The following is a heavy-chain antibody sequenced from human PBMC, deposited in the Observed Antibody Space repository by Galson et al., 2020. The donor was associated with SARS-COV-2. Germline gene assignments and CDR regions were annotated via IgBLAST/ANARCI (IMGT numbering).Heavy chain of an antibody. V-gene: IGHV5-51*01. CDR1: GYPFTNHW. Sequence: GESLKIPCQGSGYPFTNHWIAWVRQTPGKGLEWMGIIHPDDFHTRYSPSFQGQVIISADKSITAVSLHWTTVKTSDTAIYYCARTMSGTGGAFDSWGQGTLVTVSS. J-gene: IGHJ5*01. CDR2: IHPDDFHT. D-gene: IGHD3-10*02. CDR3: ARTMSGTGGAFDS.